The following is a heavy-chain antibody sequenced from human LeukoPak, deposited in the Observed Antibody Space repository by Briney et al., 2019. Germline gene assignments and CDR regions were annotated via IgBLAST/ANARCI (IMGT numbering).Heavy chain of an antibody. CDR1: GFTFSTYA. D-gene: IGHD3-10*01. CDR3: VKDQSGSGSW. J-gene: IGHJ4*02. CDR2: ITSDGGST. V-gene: IGHV3-64D*06. Sequence: GGPLRLSCSASGFTFSTYAMHWVRQAPGKGLEYVSSITSDGGSTYYADSVKGRFTISRDNSKNTLYLQVNSLRAEDTAVYYCVKDQSGSGSWWGQGTLVTVSS.